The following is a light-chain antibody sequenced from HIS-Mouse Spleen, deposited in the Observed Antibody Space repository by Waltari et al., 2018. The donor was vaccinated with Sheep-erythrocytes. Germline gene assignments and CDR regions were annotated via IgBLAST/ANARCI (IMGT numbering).Light chain of an antibody. CDR1: SSDVGGCSY. Sequence: QSALTQPRSVSGVPGQSVTISCTGPSSDVGGCSYVSRYQQHPGKAPKLMIYDVSKRPSGVHDRFSGSKSGNTASLTISGLQAEDEADYYCCSYAGSYNHVFATGTKVTVL. J-gene: IGLJ1*01. V-gene: IGLV2-11*01. CDR3: CSYAGSYNHV. CDR2: DVS.